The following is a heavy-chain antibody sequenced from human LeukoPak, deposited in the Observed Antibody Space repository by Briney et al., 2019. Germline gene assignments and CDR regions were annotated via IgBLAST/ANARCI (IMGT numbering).Heavy chain of an antibody. CDR3: ARGVAAAGASTDY. CDR2: INHSGST. V-gene: IGHV4-34*01. D-gene: IGHD6-13*01. J-gene: IGHJ4*02. Sequence: SETLSLTCAVYGGSFSGYYWSWIRQPPGKGLEWIGEINHSGSTNYNPSLKSRVTISVDTSKNQFSLKLSSVTAADTAVYYCARGVAAAGASTDYWGQGTLVTVSS. CDR1: GGSFSGYY.